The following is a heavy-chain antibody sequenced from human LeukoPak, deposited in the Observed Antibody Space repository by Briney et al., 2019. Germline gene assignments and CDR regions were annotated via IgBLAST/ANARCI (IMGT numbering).Heavy chain of an antibody. CDR3: TRDERVYDFWSGSTDY. V-gene: IGHV3-49*04. J-gene: IGHJ4*02. CDR2: IRSKAYGGTT. CDR1: GFTFSNNY. D-gene: IGHD3-3*01. Sequence: GGSLRLSCAASGFTFSNNYMTWVRQAPGKGLEWVGFIRSKAYGGTTEYAASVKGRFTISRDDSKSIAYLQMNSLKTEDTAVYYCTRDERVYDFWSGSTDYWGQGTLVTVSS.